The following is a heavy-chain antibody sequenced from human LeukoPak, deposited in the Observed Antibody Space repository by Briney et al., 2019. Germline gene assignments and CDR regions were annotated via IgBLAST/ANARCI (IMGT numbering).Heavy chain of an antibody. CDR1: GFTFSSYW. J-gene: IGHJ4*02. Sequence: GSLRLSCAASGFTFSSYWVTWVRQAPGKGLEWIGSIYYSGSTYYNPSLKSRVTISVDTSKNQYSLKLSSVTAADTAVYYCARLGDASGIQLGSRGFYFDYWGQGTLVTVSS. D-gene: IGHD5-18*01. CDR3: ARLGDASGIQLGSRGFYFDY. V-gene: IGHV4-39*07. CDR2: IYYSGST.